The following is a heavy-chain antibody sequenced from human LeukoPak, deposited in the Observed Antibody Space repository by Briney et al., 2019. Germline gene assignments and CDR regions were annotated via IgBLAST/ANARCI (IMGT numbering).Heavy chain of an antibody. CDR3: ARVYDSGSQAYFYYMDV. D-gene: IGHD3-10*01. J-gene: IGHJ6*03. V-gene: IGHV4-39*07. CDR2: IYYSGTT. Sequence: ASETLSLTCTVSGGSISSSSYYWGWIRQPPGKGLEWVGSIYYSGTTYYNPSLNSRVTISVDTSKNQFSLRLSSVTAADTAVYYCARVYDSGSQAYFYYMDVWGKGTTVTISS. CDR1: GGSISSSSYY.